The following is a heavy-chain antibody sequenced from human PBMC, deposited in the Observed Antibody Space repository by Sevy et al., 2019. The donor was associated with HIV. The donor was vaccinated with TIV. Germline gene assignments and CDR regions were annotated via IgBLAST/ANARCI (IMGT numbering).Heavy chain of an antibody. CDR3: AREEQQLPDAFDI. D-gene: IGHD6-13*01. J-gene: IGHJ3*02. CDR1: GITFSSYS. Sequence: GGSLRLSCAASGITFSSYSMNWVRQAPGKGLEWVSSISSSSSYIYYADSVKGRFTISRDNAKNSLYLQMNSLRAEDTAVYYCAREEQQLPDAFDIWGQGTMVTVSS. V-gene: IGHV3-21*01. CDR2: ISSSSSYI.